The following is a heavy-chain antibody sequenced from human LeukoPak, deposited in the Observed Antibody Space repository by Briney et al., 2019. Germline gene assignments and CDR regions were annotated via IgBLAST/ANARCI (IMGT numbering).Heavy chain of an antibody. V-gene: IGHV4-38-2*02. J-gene: IGHJ4*02. Sequence: SETLSLTCTVSSYSISSGYYWGWIRQPPGKGLEWIGSIYHSGSTYYNPSLKSRVTISVDTSKNQFSLKLSSVTAADTAVYYCARSLSGSSGASSYWGQGTLVTVSS. CDR2: IYHSGST. CDR3: ARSLSGSSGASSY. D-gene: IGHD1-26*01. CDR1: SYSISSGYY.